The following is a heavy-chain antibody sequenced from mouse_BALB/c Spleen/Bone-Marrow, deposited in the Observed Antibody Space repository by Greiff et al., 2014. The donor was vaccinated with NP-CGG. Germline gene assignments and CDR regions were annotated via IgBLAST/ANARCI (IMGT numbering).Heavy chain of an antibody. J-gene: IGHJ1*01. Sequence: VQLQQSGPGLVKPGASVKMSCKASGYTFTSYVMHWVKQKPGQGLEWIGYINPYNDGTKYNEKFKGKATLASDKSSSTAYMELSSPTSEDSAVYYCARRDYYGSSFYWYFDVWGAGTTVTVSS. CDR1: GYTFTSYV. D-gene: IGHD1-1*01. V-gene: IGHV1-14*01. CDR3: ARRDYYGSSFYWYFDV. CDR2: INPYNDGT.